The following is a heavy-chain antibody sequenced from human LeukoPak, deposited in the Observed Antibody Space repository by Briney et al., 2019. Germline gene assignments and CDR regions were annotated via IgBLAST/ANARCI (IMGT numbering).Heavy chain of an antibody. V-gene: IGHV3-20*04. CDR3: ARDARITIFGVVISSPLDH. J-gene: IGHJ4*02. D-gene: IGHD3-3*01. CDR1: GFTFDDYG. Sequence: GGSLRLSCAASGFTFDDYGMSWVRQAPGKGLKWFSDINWNGGSTGYADSVKGRFTIPRNNTKNSLYLQMNSLRAEDTALYYCARDARITIFGVVISSPLDHGAQGTLVTVSS. CDR2: INWNGGST.